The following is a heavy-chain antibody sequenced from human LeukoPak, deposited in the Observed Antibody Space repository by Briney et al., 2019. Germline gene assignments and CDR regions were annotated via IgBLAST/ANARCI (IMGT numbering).Heavy chain of an antibody. CDR3: ARGGDAIIFDY. CDR1: GFTFTSYT. V-gene: IGHV3-23*01. D-gene: IGHD2-21*02. Sequence: GGSLRLSWAASGFTFTSYTMSWVRQAPGKGPEWVSGISGGGTLYDADSVKGRFTISRDNSKNTVYLQINSLRAEDTAIYYCARGGDAIIFDYWGQGTLVTVSS. CDR2: ISGGGTL. J-gene: IGHJ4*02.